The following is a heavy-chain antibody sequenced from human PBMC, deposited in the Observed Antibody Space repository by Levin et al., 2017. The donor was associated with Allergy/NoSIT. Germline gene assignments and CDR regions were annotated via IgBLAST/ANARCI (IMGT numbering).Heavy chain of an antibody. CDR2: IRSKANSYAT. D-gene: IGHD3-10*01. CDR3: TRTGMYYYYMDV. J-gene: IGHJ6*03. V-gene: IGHV3-73*01. Sequence: GGSLRLSCAASGFTFSGSAMHWVRQASGKGLEWVGRIRSKANSYATAYAASVKGRFTISRDDSKNTAYLQMNSLKTEDTAVYYCTRTGMYYYYMDVWGKGTTVTVSS. CDR1: GFTFSGSA.